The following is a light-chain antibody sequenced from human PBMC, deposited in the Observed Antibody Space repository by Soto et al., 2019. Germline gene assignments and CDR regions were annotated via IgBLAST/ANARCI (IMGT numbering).Light chain of an antibody. CDR2: KVS. Sequence: DVVMTQSPLSLPVTLGQPASISCRSSQSLVHSDGNTYLNWFQQRPGQSPRRLIYKVSNRDSGVPDRFSGSGSGSGFTLKISRVEAEDVGLYYCMQGTHWPFTLGQGTKLEIK. J-gene: IGKJ2*01. CDR1: QSLVHSDGNTY. V-gene: IGKV2-30*02. CDR3: MQGTHWPFT.